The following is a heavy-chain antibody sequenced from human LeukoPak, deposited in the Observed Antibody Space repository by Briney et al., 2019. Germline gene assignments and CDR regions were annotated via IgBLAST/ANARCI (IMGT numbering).Heavy chain of an antibody. D-gene: IGHD3-10*01. Sequence: ASVKVSCKASGYTFTGYYMHWVRQAPGQGLEWMGWINPNSGGTNYAQKFQGRVTMTRDTSISTAYMELSRLRSDDTAVYYCARAAVNDGSGRDYYHYYYMDVWGKGTTVTVSS. CDR1: GYTFTGYY. J-gene: IGHJ6*03. CDR2: INPNSGGT. CDR3: ARAAVNDGSGRDYYHYYYMDV. V-gene: IGHV1-2*02.